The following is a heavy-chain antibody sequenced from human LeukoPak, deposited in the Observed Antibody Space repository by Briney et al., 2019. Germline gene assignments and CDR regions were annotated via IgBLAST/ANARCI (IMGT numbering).Heavy chain of an antibody. Sequence: GASVKVSCKVSGYTLSGLSMHWVRQAPGKGLEWMGGFDPEDGETIYAQKFRGRVTMTEDTSTDTAYMELSSLRSEDTAVYYCATLDHYDILTGSTQAVKWGQGTLVTVSS. CDR2: FDPEDGET. J-gene: IGHJ4*02. CDR3: ATLDHYDILTGSTQAVK. CDR1: GYTLSGLS. V-gene: IGHV1-24*01. D-gene: IGHD3-9*01.